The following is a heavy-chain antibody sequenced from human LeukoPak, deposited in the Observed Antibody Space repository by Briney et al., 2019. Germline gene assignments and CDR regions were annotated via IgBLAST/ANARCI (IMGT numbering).Heavy chain of an antibody. V-gene: IGHV3-23*01. CDR3: GCRSGGYYDY. Sequence: GGSLRLSCTASGFTFTSYAMSWVRQAPGKGLEWLSTISDTGDSSHYAGSVQGRFAISRDNSKNTLFLQMNSLRAVDTAVYYCGCRSGGYYDYWGQGTLVTVSS. CDR1: GFTFTSYA. CDR2: ISDTGDSS. D-gene: IGHD3-22*01. J-gene: IGHJ4*02.